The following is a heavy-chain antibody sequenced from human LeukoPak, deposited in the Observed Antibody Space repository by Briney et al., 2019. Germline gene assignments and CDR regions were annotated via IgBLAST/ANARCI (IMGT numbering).Heavy chain of an antibody. Sequence: GGSLRLSCAASGFTFSSYSMNWVRQASGKGLEWVGCIRSKANSYATAYAVSVKGRLTISRDDSKNTAYLQMNSLKTEDTAVYYCTITRGDWGQGTLVTVSS. J-gene: IGHJ4*02. V-gene: IGHV3-73*01. CDR3: TITRGD. CDR1: GFTFSSYS. CDR2: IRSKANSYAT.